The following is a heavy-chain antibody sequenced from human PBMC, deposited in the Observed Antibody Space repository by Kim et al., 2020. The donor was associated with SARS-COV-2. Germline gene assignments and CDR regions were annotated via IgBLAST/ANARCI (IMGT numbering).Heavy chain of an antibody. CDR3: AREGSGWYATYYYYGMDV. Sequence: KGRFTISRDNSKNTLYLQMSSLRAEDTAVYYCAREGSGWYATYYYYGMDVWGQGTTVTVSS. V-gene: IGHV3-30*07. J-gene: IGHJ6*02. D-gene: IGHD6-19*01.